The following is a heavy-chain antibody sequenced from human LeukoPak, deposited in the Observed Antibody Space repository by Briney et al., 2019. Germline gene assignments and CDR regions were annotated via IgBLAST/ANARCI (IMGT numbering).Heavy chain of an antibody. D-gene: IGHD4-17*01. CDR1: GFTFSSYA. Sequence: GGSLRLSCAASGFTFSSYAMHWVRQTPGKGLEWLSVISHDGSDKNNADSVKGRFIISRDNSKNTVFLQLNSLRPEDTAMYYCAREGVQTTVDAFDIWGLGTMVIVSS. V-gene: IGHV3-30*04. CDR2: ISHDGSDK. J-gene: IGHJ3*02. CDR3: AREGVQTTVDAFDI.